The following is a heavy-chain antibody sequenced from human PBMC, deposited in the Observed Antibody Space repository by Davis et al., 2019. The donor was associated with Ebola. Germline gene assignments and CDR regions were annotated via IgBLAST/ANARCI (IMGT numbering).Heavy chain of an antibody. CDR1: GGSISSSNW. CDR3: ARGGYCSSTSCYGYYYYGMDV. V-gene: IGHV4-4*02. CDR2: IYHSGST. Sequence: MPSETLSLTCAVSGGSISSSNWWSWVRQPPGKGLEWIGDIYHSGSTNYNPSLKSRVTISVDKSKNQFSLKLSSVTAADTAVYYCARGGYCSSTSCYGYYYYGMDVWGQGTTVTVSS. J-gene: IGHJ6*02. D-gene: IGHD2-2*01.